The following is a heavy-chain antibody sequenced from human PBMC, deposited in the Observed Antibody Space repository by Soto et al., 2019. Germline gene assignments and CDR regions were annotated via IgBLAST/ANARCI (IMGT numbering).Heavy chain of an antibody. Sequence: EVQLLESGGGLVQPGGSLRLSCAASSFTFSTYAMSWVRQAPGKGLEWVSAISRSGDDTYYSDSVKGRFTISRDNSRNTWWLQMNSLRVEDTALYYCAKDWEHGDHPRCLGYWGQGTLVTVAS. CDR2: ISRSGDDT. CDR1: SFTFSTYA. J-gene: IGHJ4*02. D-gene: IGHD1-26*01. V-gene: IGHV3-23*01. CDR3: AKDWEHGDHPRCLGY.